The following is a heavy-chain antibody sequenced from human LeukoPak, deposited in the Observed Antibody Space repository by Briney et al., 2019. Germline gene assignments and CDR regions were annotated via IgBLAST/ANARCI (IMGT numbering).Heavy chain of an antibody. CDR3: ARPGVKYSDYGSDAFDI. D-gene: IGHD5-12*01. CDR2: IYPGDSDI. V-gene: IGHV5-51*01. J-gene: IGHJ3*02. CDR1: GYSFTSYW. Sequence: GESLKISCKGSGYSFTSYWIGWVRQVPGKGLEWMGIIYPGDSDIRYSPSFEGQVTISADKSITTAYLQWSSLKASDTAMYYCARPGVKYSDYGSDAFDIWGQGTMVTVSS.